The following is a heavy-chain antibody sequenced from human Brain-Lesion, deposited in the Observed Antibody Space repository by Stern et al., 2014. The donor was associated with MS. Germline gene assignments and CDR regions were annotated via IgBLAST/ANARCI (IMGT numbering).Heavy chain of an antibody. CDR1: GFTFSNYW. CDR3: AR. CDR2: VNNDGRRT. Sequence: EVQLVESGGGLVQPGGSLRLSCAASGFTFSNYWMHWVRQAPGKGLVWVSRVNNDGRRTSYADSVKGRFTMSRDNAKNTLYLQMNSLRVEDTAIYYCARGGQGTLVTVSS. J-gene: IGHJ4*02. V-gene: IGHV3-74*02.